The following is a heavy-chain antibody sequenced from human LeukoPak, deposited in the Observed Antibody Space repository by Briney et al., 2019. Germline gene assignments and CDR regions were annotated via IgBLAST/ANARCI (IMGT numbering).Heavy chain of an antibody. D-gene: IGHD3-10*01. Sequence: GGSLRFSCAASGFIFSDYYMSWIRQAPAKGLEWVAFIRYDGSNKYYADSMKGRFTISRDDSKNTLYLQMDSLRAEDTAVYYCAKDSIWFGESNPVGYWGQGTLVTVSS. V-gene: IGHV3-30*02. J-gene: IGHJ4*02. CDR3: AKDSIWFGESNPVGY. CDR2: IRYDGSNK. CDR1: GFIFSDYY.